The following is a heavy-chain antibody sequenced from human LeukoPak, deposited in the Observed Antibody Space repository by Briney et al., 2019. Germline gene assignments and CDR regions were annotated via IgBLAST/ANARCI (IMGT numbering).Heavy chain of an antibody. D-gene: IGHD1-26*01. V-gene: IGHV4-39*07. Sequence: PSETLSLTCTVSGGSISSSSYYWGWIRQPPGKGLEWIGSIYYSGSTYYNPSLKSRVTISVDTSKNQFSLKLSSVTAADTAVYYCARGGAKTYYYYYMDAWGKGTTVTVSS. CDR1: GGSISSSSYY. J-gene: IGHJ6*03. CDR3: ARGGAKTYYYYYMDA. CDR2: IYYSGST.